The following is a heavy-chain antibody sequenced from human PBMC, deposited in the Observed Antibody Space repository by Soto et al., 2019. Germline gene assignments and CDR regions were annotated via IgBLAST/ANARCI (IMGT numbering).Heavy chain of an antibody. CDR1: GFTFSSYG. CDR2: ISGSGGNT. Sequence: EVQLLESGGGLVQPGGSLRLSCAASGFTFSSYGMTWVRQAPGKGLEWVSAISGSGGNTYYADSVKGRFTISRDNSKNTLYLQMNSLRAEDTAVYYCATLDGSSWYSHHWGQGTLVTVSS. J-gene: IGHJ5*02. V-gene: IGHV3-23*01. D-gene: IGHD6-13*01. CDR3: ATLDGSSWYSHH.